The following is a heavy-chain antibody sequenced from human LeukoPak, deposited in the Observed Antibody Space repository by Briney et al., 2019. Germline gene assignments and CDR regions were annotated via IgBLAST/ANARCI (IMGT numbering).Heavy chain of an antibody. J-gene: IGHJ6*02. CDR1: GFTVSNNY. V-gene: IGHV3-53*01. Sequence: GGSLRLSCAASGFTVSNNYMTWVRQAPGKGLEWVTYYPDSLKGRFTISRDNSKNILYLQMNSLRAEDTAVYYCARVKSGIDFWGQGTTVIVSS. CDR3: ARVKSGIDF. D-gene: IGHD1-26*01.